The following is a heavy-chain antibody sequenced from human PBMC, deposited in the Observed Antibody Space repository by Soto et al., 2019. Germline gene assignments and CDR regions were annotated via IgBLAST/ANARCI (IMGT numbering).Heavy chain of an antibody. V-gene: IGHV1-69*13. CDR2: IIPIFGTA. CDR3: ARGAVGQPNWFDP. CDR1: GGTFSSYA. D-gene: IGHD3-3*01. Sequence: GASVKVSCKASGGTFSSYAISWVRQAPGQGLEWMGGIIPIFGTANYAQKFQGRVTITADESTSTAYMELSSLRSEDTAVYYCARGAVGQPNWFDPWGQGTLVTVSS. J-gene: IGHJ5*02.